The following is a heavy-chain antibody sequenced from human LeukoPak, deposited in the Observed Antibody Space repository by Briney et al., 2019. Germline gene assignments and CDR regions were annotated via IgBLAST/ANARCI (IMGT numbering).Heavy chain of an antibody. CDR2: INPNSGGT. Sequence: ASVKVSCKASGYTFTTSHMHWVRQAPGQGLEWMGWINPNSGGTNYAQKFQGRVTMTRDTSISTAYMELSRLRSDDTAVYYCARAMGIAAAGGDAFDIWGQGTMVTVSS. CDR1: GYTFTTSH. V-gene: IGHV1-2*02. J-gene: IGHJ3*02. CDR3: ARAMGIAAAGGDAFDI. D-gene: IGHD6-13*01.